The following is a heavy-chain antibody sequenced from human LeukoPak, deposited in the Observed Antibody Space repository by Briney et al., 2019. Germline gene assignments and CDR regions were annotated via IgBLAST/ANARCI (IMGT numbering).Heavy chain of an antibody. J-gene: IGHJ6*03. V-gene: IGHV4-38-2*02. Sequence: PSETLSLTCTVSGYSISSGYYWGWIRQPPGKGLEWIGSIYHSGNTYYNPSLKSRVTMSVDTSKNQFSLKLSSVTAADTAVYYCARDLSSSSSVYYYYYMDVWGKGTTVTVSS. CDR2: IYHSGNT. CDR1: GYSISSGYY. D-gene: IGHD6-6*01. CDR3: ARDLSSSSSVYYYYYMDV.